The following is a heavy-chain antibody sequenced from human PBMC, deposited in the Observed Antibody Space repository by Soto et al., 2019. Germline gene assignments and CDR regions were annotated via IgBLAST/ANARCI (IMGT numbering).Heavy chain of an antibody. J-gene: IGHJ6*02. CDR3: ARFVRSCSGTTCYTRADV. CDR1: GGSLSSDTQY. Sequence: KTXGTLTLPCTVSGGSLSSDTQYWSWIVQPPGKRLEWIGFIYSSGSTNYNPSLKSRVNMSVDTSKNQFSLKLRSVMVEYTAVYNCARFVRSCSGTTCYTRADVWGQGTTATVSS. CDR2: IYSSGST. V-gene: IGHV4-61*01. D-gene: IGHD2-2*02.